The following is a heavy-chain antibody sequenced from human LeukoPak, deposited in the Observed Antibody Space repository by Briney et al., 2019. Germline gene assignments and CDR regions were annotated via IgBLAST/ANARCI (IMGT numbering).Heavy chain of an antibody. V-gene: IGHV4-59*10. D-gene: IGHD5-18*01. CDR2: IYTSGST. Sequence: SETLSLTCAVYGGSFSSYYWSWIRQPAGKGLEWIGRIYTSGSTNYNPSLKSRVTMSVDTSKNQFSLKLSSVTAADTAVYYCARAYVDTAMVGPLDYWGQGTLVTVSS. CDR1: GGSFSSYY. J-gene: IGHJ4*02. CDR3: ARAYVDTAMVGPLDY.